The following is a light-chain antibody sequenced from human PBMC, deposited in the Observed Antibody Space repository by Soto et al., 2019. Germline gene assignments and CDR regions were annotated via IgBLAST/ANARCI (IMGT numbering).Light chain of an antibody. CDR3: SSYVGGNTVV. CDR1: GSDVGGYNY. V-gene: IGLV2-8*01. J-gene: IGLJ2*01. CDR2: EVN. Sequence: QSALTQPPSASGSPGQSVTISCTGTGSDVGGYNYVSWYQQYPGKAPKLMIYEVNKRPSGVPDRFSGSKSGNTASLIVSGLQADDEADYYCSSYVGGNTVVFRGGTKVTVL.